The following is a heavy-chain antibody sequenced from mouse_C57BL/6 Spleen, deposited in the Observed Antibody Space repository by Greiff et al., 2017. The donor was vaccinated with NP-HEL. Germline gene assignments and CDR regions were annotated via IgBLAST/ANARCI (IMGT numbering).Heavy chain of an antibody. D-gene: IGHD1-1*01. Sequence: EVQLQQSGAELVRPGASVKLSCTASGFTIKDDYMHWVKQRPEQGLEWIGWIYPGNGDTEYASKFQGKATITADKSSNTAYLQLSSLTSEETAVYYCTTSSYGSSGYFDVWGTGTTVTVSS. CDR2: IYPGNGDT. J-gene: IGHJ1*03. CDR3: TTSSYGSSGYFDV. V-gene: IGHV14-4*01. CDR1: GFTIKDDY.